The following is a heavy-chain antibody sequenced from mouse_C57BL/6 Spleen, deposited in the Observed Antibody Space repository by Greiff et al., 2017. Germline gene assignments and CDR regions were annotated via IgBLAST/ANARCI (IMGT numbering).Heavy chain of an antibody. D-gene: IGHD1-1*01. Sequence: EVKLQESGGGLVKPGGSLKLSCAASGFTFSDYGMHWVRQAPEKGLEWVAYISSGSSTIYYADTVKGRFTISRDNAKNTLFLQMTSLRSEDTAMYYCARPHYYGSSYGYYFDYWGQGTTLTVSS. CDR3: ARPHYYGSSYGYYFDY. J-gene: IGHJ2*01. CDR2: ISSGSSTI. CDR1: GFTFSDYG. V-gene: IGHV5-17*01.